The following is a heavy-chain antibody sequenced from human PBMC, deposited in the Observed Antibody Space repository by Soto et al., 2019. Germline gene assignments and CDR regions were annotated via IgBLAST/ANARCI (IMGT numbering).Heavy chain of an antibody. CDR1: GGTFSSYT. CDR2: IIPILGIA. Sequence: ASVKVSCKASGGTFSSYTISWVRQAPGQGLEWMGRIIPILGIANYAQKFQGRVTITADKSTSTAYMELSSLRSEDTAVYYCARDATGGQRLDTWGQGTLVTVSS. V-gene: IGHV1-69*04. CDR3: ARDATGGQRLDT. J-gene: IGHJ5*02. D-gene: IGHD1-1*01.